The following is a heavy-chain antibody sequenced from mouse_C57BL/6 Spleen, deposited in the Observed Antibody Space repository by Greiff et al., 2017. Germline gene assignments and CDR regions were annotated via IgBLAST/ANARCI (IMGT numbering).Heavy chain of an antibody. CDR1: GFTITADY. D-gene: IGHD1-1*01. Sequence: VHVQQSGAELVRPGASVKLSCTASGFTITADYMHWVKQSPEQGLEWIGWFDPENGDTEYDSKFQGKATITADTSSNTAYLQLSSLTSEDTAGYYCLITTVVGDYWGQGTTLTVSS. J-gene: IGHJ2*01. CDR2: FDPENGDT. V-gene: IGHV14-4*01. CDR3: LITTVVGDY.